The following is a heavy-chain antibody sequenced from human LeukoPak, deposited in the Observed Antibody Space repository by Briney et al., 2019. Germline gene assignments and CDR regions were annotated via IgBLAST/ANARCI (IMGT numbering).Heavy chain of an antibody. D-gene: IGHD5-18*01. CDR1: GGSISDYY. V-gene: IGHV4-59*01. J-gene: IGHJ4*02. CDR2: IYYSGST. Sequence: SETLSLTXTVSGGSISDYYWSWIRQPPGKGLEWIGYIYYSGSTNYNPSLKSRVTISIDTSKNQFSLKLSSVTAADTAVYYCARVGGRYSYGYGTDYWGQGTLVTVSS. CDR3: ARVGGRYSYGYGTDY.